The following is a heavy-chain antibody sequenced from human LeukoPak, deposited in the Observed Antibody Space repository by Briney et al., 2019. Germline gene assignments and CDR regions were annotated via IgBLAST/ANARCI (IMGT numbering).Heavy chain of an antibody. J-gene: IGHJ5*02. CDR2: MNPNSGNT. Sequence: ASVKVSCKASGYTFTSYDINWVRQATGQGLEWMGRMNPNSGNTGYAQKFQGRVTMTRNTSISTAYMELSSLRSEDTAVYYCARFKTYYDFWSGYTPQPAGFDPWGQGTLVTVSS. V-gene: IGHV1-8*01. CDR1: GYTFTSYD. CDR3: ARFKTYYDFWSGYTPQPAGFDP. D-gene: IGHD3-3*01.